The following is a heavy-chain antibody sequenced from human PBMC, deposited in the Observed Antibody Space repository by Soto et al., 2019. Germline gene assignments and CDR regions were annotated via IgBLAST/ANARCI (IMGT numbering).Heavy chain of an antibody. D-gene: IGHD3-3*01. J-gene: IGHJ3*02. V-gene: IGHV3-7*01. CDR2: IKQDGSEK. CDR3: ARDAYDFWSGYYNAFDI. Sequence: GGSLRLSCAASGFTFSSYWMSWVRQAPGKGLEWVANIKQDGSEKYYVDSVKGRFTISRDNAKNSLYLQMNSLRAEDTAVYYCARDAYDFWSGYYNAFDIWGQGTMVTVSS. CDR1: GFTFSSYW.